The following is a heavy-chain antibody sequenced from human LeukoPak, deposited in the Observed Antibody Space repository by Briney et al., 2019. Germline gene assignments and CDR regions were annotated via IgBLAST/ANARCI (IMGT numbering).Heavy chain of an antibody. Sequence: ASVKVSCKASGYTFTGYYMHWVRQAPGQGLEWMGWINPNSGGTNYAQKFQGRVTMTGDTSISTAYMELSRVTSDDTAVYYCARDRDYSKTERGFDYWGQGTLVTVSS. J-gene: IGHJ4*02. V-gene: IGHV1-2*02. CDR2: INPNSGGT. D-gene: IGHD4-11*01. CDR3: ARDRDYSKTERGFDY. CDR1: GYTFTGYY.